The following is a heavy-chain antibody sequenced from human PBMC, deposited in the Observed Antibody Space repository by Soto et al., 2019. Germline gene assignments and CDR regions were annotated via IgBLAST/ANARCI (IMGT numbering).Heavy chain of an antibody. Sequence: PGGSLRLSCAASGFAFSSYWMHWVRQAQGKGLVWVSRVKGDGSDTTYADSVKGRFTISRDNTKNTLYLQMNSLRPEDTAVYYCARAQWLADDAFDIWGHGTMVTVSS. CDR2: VKGDGSDT. CDR1: GFAFSSYW. J-gene: IGHJ3*02. D-gene: IGHD6-19*01. V-gene: IGHV3-74*01. CDR3: ARAQWLADDAFDI.